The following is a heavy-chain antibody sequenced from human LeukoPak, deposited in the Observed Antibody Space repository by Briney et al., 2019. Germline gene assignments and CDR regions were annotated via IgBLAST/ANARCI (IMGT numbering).Heavy chain of an antibody. V-gene: IGHV1-46*01. CDR1: GYTFTSYY. D-gene: IGHD1-1*01. CDR2: INPSGGST. J-gene: IGHJ6*02. CDR3: ARAPGKPYGMDV. Sequence: ASVKVSCKASGYTFTSYYMHWVRQAPGQGLEWMGIINPSGGSTSYAQKFQGRVTMTRDTSTSTVYMKLSSLRSEDTAVYYCARAPGKPYGMDVWGQGTTVTVSS.